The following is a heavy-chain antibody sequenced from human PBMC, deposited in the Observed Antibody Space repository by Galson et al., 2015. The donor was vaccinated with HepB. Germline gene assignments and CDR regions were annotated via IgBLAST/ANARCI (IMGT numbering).Heavy chain of an antibody. J-gene: IGHJ3*02. D-gene: IGHD3-3*01. V-gene: IGHV4-34*01. CDR2: INHSGST. CDR1: GGSFSGYY. CDR3: ARGVTYDFWSGYWAFDI. Sequence: TLSLTCAVYGGSFSGYYWSWIRQPPGKGLEWIGEINHSGSTNYNPSLKSRVTISVDTSKNQFSLKLSSVTAADTAVYYCARGVTYDFWSGYWAFDIWGQGTMVTVSS.